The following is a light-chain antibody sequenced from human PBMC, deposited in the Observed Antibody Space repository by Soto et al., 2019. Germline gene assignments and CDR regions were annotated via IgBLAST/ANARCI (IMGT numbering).Light chain of an antibody. V-gene: IGKV1-27*01. CDR3: QKYNSAPLT. CDR1: QGIGIY. J-gene: IGKJ4*01. Sequence: DIQMTQSPSSPSASFGDRVTMTCRASQGIGIYLAWFRQRPGNTPKLLIYAASTLQSGVPSRFSGSGSGTDFTLTISSLQPEDVATYYCQKYNSAPLTFGGGTKVDIK. CDR2: AAS.